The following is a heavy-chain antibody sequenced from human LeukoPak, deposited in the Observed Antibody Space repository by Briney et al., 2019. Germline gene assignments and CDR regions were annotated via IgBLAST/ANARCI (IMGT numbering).Heavy chain of an antibody. CDR1: GFTFRRYT. V-gene: IGHV3-30*04. CDR3: ANYASRNGWSLPFDH. J-gene: IGHJ4*02. CDR2: ISNDGSNK. D-gene: IGHD6-19*01. Sequence: PGGSLRLSCAASGFTFRRYTMHWVRQAPGKGLEWVAVISNDGSNKYYAESVKGRSTISRDNTNNTLYLQMNSLRAEDTAVYYCANYASRNGWSLPFDHWGQGILVIVSS.